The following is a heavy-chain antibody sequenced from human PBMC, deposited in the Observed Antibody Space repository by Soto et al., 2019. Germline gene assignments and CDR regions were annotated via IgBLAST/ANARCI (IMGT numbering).Heavy chain of an antibody. CDR2: FDPVDGET. Sequence: QVQLLQSGAEVKKPGASVKVSCKVSGHTLAELSMHWVRQAPGKGLEWMGGFDPVDGETVYAQKFRGRVTMTEDTSTDTAYMELRSLRAADAAVYYCAIPVFSQLQVRDVWGQGTTVTVS. CDR1: GHTLAELS. D-gene: IGHD1-1*01. CDR3: AIPVFSQLQVRDV. J-gene: IGHJ6*02. V-gene: IGHV1-24*01.